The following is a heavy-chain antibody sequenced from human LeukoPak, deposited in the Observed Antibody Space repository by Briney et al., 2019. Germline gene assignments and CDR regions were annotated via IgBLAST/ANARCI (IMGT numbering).Heavy chain of an antibody. CDR3: AKDYRLYDSSGLVDY. CDR2: ISGSGGST. V-gene: IGHV3-23*01. J-gene: IGHJ4*02. Sequence: GGSLRLSCAASGFTFSSNAMSWVRQAPGKGLEWVSAISGSGGSTYYADSVKGRFTISRDNSKNTLYLQMNSLRAEDTAVYYCAKDYRLYDSSGLVDYWGQGTLVTVSS. D-gene: IGHD3-22*01. CDR1: GFTFSSNA.